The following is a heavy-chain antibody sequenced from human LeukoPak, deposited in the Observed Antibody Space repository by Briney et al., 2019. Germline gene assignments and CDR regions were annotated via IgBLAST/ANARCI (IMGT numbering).Heavy chain of an antibody. V-gene: IGHV4-4*02. Sequence: PSGTLSLTCAVSGGSISSSNWWSWVRQPPGKGLEWIGEINHSGSTNYNPSLKSRVTISVDTSKNQFSLKLSSVTAADTAVYYCARLLYYDILTGYYVAFDYWGQGTLVTVSS. CDR3: ARLLYYDILTGYYVAFDY. CDR2: INHSGST. CDR1: GGSISSSNW. D-gene: IGHD3-9*01. J-gene: IGHJ4*02.